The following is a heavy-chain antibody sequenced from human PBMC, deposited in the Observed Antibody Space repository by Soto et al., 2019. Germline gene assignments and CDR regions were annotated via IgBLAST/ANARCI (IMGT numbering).Heavy chain of an antibody. J-gene: IGHJ5*02. D-gene: IGHD2-2*01. CDR2: IWYDGSNK. CDR1: GFTFSSYG. CDR3: ARVSRAGYCSSTSCYENWFDP. V-gene: IGHV3-33*01. Sequence: GSLRLSCAASGFTFSSYGMHWVRQAPGKGLEWVAVIWYDGSNKYYADSGKGRFTISRENSRNLLYLQMNSRRAEETAVYYCARVSRAGYCSSTSCYENWFDPWGQGTLVTVSS.